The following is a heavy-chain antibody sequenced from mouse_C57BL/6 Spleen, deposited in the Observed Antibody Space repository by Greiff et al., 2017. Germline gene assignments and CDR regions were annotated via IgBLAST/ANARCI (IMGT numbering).Heavy chain of an antibody. V-gene: IGHV1-74*01. CDR2: IHPSDSDT. J-gene: IGHJ3*01. CDR1: GYTFTSYW. Sequence: VQLQQPGAELVKPGASVKVSCKASGYTFTSYWMPWVQQRPGQGLEWIGSIHPSDSDTNYNQKFKGKATLTVDKSSSTAYMQLSSLTSEDSAVYYCEIWGYYDYTWFADWGQGTLVTVSA. D-gene: IGHD2-4*01. CDR3: EIWGYYDYTWFAD.